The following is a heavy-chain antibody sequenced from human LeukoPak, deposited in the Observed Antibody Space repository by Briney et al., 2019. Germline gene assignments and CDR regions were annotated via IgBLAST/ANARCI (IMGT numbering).Heavy chain of an antibody. V-gene: IGHV3-43*02. J-gene: IGHJ4*02. CDR3: AREGPIPVAAYFDY. CDR1: GFTFDDYA. CDR2: ITGDGGNM. D-gene: IGHD6-19*01. Sequence: PGGSLRRSCAASGFTFDDYAMHWVRQAPGKGLEWVSLITGDGGNMYYADSVKGRFTISRDNSKNSLYLQMNSLRTEDTALYYCAREGPIPVAAYFDYWGQGTLVTVSS.